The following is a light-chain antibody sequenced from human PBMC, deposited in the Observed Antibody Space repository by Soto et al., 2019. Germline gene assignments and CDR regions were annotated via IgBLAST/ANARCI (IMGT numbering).Light chain of an antibody. CDR1: QSISSY. CDR2: AAS. V-gene: IGKV1-39*01. J-gene: IGKJ3*01. Sequence: DIQMTQSPSSLSASVGDRVTITCRASQSISSYLNWYQQKPGKAPKLLIYAASSLQSGVPSRFSGSGSGTDFTLTISSLQPEDFATYYCQQTYSIPRLTFGPGTKVDVK. CDR3: QQTYSIPRLT.